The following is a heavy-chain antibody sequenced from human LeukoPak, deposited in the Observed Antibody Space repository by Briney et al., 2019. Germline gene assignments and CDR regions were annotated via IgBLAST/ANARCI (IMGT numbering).Heavy chain of an antibody. V-gene: IGHV4-59*01. CDR1: GGSISSYY. D-gene: IGHD3-22*01. CDR2: IYYSGST. J-gene: IGHJ4*02. Sequence: SETLSLTCTVSGGSISSYYWSWIRQPPGKGLVWIGYIYYSGSTNYNPSLKSRVTISVDTSKNQFSLKLSSVTAADTAVYYCARSGYYDSSGYRDYFDYWGQGTLVTVSS. CDR3: ARSGYYDSSGYRDYFDY.